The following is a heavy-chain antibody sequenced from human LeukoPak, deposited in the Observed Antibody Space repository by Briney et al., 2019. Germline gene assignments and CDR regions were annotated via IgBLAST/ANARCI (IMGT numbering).Heavy chain of an antibody. CDR3: AKVGGSYSYYFDY. J-gene: IGHJ4*02. V-gene: IGHV3-23*01. CDR1: GFTFNTYG. D-gene: IGHD1-26*01. Sequence: PGRSLRLSCEASGFTFNTYGMHWVRQAPGXGLEWVSAISGSGGSTYYAASVKGRFTISRDNSKNTLYLQMNSRRADDTAVYYCAKVGGSYSYYFDYWGQGTLVTASS. CDR2: ISGSGGST.